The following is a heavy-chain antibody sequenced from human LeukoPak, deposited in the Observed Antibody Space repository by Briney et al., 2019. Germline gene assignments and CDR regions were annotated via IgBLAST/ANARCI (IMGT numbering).Heavy chain of an antibody. D-gene: IGHD3-22*01. CDR1: GYTFTGYY. Sequence: EASLKVSCKASGYTFTGYYMHWVRQAPGQGLEWMGRINPNSGGTNYAQKFQGRVTMTRDTSISTAYMELSRLRSDDTAVYYCARRRITMIVVGYGMDVWGQGTTVTVSS. CDR3: ARRRITMIVVGYGMDV. J-gene: IGHJ6*02. V-gene: IGHV1-2*06. CDR2: INPNSGGT.